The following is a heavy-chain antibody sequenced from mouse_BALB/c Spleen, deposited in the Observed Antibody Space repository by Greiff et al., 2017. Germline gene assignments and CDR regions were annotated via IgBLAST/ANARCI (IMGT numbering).Heavy chain of an antibody. D-gene: IGHD2-10*02. CDR2: ISSGSSTI. CDR3: ARGEGYGPYAMDY. V-gene: IGHV5-17*02. CDR1: GFTFSSFG. J-gene: IGHJ4*01. Sequence: EVHLVESGGGLVQPGGSRKLSCAASGFTFSSFGMHWVRQAPEKGLEWVAYISSGSSTIYYADTVKGRFTISRDNPKNTLFLQMTSLRSEDTAMYYCARGEGYGPYAMDYWGQGTSVTVSS.